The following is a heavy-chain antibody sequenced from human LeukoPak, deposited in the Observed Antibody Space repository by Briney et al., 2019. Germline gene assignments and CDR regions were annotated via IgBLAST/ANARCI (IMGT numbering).Heavy chain of an antibody. CDR3: ARADDFWSGSPDS. V-gene: IGHV1-8*01. CDR1: GYTFARYE. D-gene: IGHD3-3*01. Sequence: ASVTVACKASGYTFARYEISWVRQATGQELEWMGWMNPNSGNTGYAQKFQDRVTMTRNTCISTAYMELSRLRSEDTDVYYCARADDFWSGSPDSWGQGTLVTVSS. J-gene: IGHJ4*02. CDR2: MNPNSGNT.